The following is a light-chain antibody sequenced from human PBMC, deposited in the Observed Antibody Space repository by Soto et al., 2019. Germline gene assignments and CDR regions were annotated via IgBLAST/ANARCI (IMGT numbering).Light chain of an antibody. J-gene: IGLJ2*01. Sequence: QSVLTQPASVSGSPGQSITISCTGTSSDVGNYNYVSWYQQHPGKAPKLMIYEVSNRPSGVSNRFSGSKSGNTASLTISGLQAEDEADYYCSSYTTRNTLVFGGGTKLTV. CDR3: SSYTTRNTLV. V-gene: IGLV2-14*01. CDR2: EVS. CDR1: SSDVGNYNY.